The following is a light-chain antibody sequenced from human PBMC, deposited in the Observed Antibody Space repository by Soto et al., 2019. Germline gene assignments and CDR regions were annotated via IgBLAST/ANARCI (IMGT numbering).Light chain of an antibody. CDR1: QGINIY. CDR3: QQRYTWPLT. J-gene: IGKJ4*01. Sequence: EIVLTQSPATLSLSPGERATLSCRASQGINIYLVWYQQKPGQAPRLLIYDASNRAAGIPARFSGGGSGTDFTLTISTLEPEDFAIYYCQQRYTWPLTFGGGTKVEIK. CDR2: DAS. V-gene: IGKV3-11*01.